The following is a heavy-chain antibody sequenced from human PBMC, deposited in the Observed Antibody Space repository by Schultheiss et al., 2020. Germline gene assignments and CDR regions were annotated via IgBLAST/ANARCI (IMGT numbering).Heavy chain of an antibody. CDR3: AREWGSIVVVVAATNWFDP. CDR2: INPNSGGT. J-gene: IGHJ5*02. V-gene: IGHV1-2*06. CDR1: GYTFTGYY. D-gene: IGHD2-15*01. Sequence: ASVKVSCKASGYTFTGYYMHWVRQAPGQGLEWMGRINPNSGGTNYAQKFQGRVTMTRDTSISTAYMELSRLRSDDTAVYYCAREWGSIVVVVAATNWFDPWGQGTLVTVSS.